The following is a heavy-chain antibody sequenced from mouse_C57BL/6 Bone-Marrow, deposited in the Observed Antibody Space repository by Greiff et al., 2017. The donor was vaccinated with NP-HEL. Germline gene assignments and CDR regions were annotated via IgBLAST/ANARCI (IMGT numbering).Heavy chain of an antibody. CDR1: GYTFTTYP. D-gene: IGHD2-1*01. CDR2: FHPYNDDT. J-gene: IGHJ2*01. V-gene: IGHV1-47*01. Sequence: VKVVESGAELVKPGASVKMSCKASGYTFTTYPIEWVKQNHGKSLEWIGNFHPYNDDTEYNEKFKNKATLTVEKSSSTVYLELSRLTSDDSSFYYCARGGNYWYYFDYWGQGTTLTVSS. CDR3: ARGGNYWYYFDY.